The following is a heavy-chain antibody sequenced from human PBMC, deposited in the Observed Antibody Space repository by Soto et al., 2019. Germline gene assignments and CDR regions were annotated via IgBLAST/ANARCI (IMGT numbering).Heavy chain of an antibody. J-gene: IGHJ6*02. Sequence: AAVKISCKASGYSFSGSYMHWVRQAPGQGLEWMGWINPNSGGTNYAQKFQGWVTMTRDTSISTAYMELSRLRSDDTAVYYCARADYDILTGEGYGLNVWGQGTTVTSP. V-gene: IGHV1-2*04. D-gene: IGHD3-9*01. CDR3: ARADYDILTGEGYGLNV. CDR1: GYSFSGSY. CDR2: INPNSGGT.